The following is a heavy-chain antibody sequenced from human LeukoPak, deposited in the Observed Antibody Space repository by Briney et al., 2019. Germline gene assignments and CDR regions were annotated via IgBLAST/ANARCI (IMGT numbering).Heavy chain of an antibody. J-gene: IGHJ4*02. D-gene: IGHD6-6*01. CDR3: AKDISIAAIKPYYFDY. Sequence: GGSLRLSCAASGFTFSSYAMSWVRQAPGKGLEWVSAISGSGGSTYYADSVKGRFTISRDNAKNSLYLQMNSLRAEDTAFYYCAKDISIAAIKPYYFDYWGQGTLVTVSS. V-gene: IGHV3-23*01. CDR2: ISGSGGST. CDR1: GFTFSSYA.